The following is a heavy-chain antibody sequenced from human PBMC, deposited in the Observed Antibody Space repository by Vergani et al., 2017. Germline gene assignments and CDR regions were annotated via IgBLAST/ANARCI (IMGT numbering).Heavy chain of an antibody. CDR3: ARDTPRCSSTSCYPDY. V-gene: IGHV3-21*01. J-gene: IGHJ4*02. CDR1: GFTFSSYS. D-gene: IGHD2-2*01. CDR2: ISSSSSYI. Sequence: EVQLVESGGGLVKPGGSLRLSCAASGFTFSSYSMNWVRQAPGKGLEWVSSISSSSSYIYYADSVKCRFTTSRGNAKNSLYLQMNSLRAEDTAVYYCARDTPRCSSTSCYPDYWGQGTLVTVSS.